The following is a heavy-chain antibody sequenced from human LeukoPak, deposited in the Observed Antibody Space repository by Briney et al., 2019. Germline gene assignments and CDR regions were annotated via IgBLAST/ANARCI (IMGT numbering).Heavy chain of an antibody. CDR2: IYWNDHE. D-gene: IGHD3-3*01. Sequence: SGPTLVKPTQTLTLTCTFSGFSLTTSGVGVGWTRQPPGKALEWLALIYWNDHERYSPSLKTRLTITKDASKNQVVLTMTNMDPVDTATYYCAHSLQPDFWNGYRFDYWGQGTLVTVSS. CDR1: GFSLTTSGVG. J-gene: IGHJ4*02. V-gene: IGHV2-5*01. CDR3: AHSLQPDFWNGYRFDY.